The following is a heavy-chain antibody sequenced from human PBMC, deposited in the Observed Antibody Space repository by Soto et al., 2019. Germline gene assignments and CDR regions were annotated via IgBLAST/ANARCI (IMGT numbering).Heavy chain of an antibody. CDR3: ARPDYYDSSAPNAFDI. CDR2: IYPGDSDT. D-gene: IGHD3-22*01. CDR1: GYSFTSYW. J-gene: IGHJ3*02. Sequence: PGESLKISCKGSGYSFTSYWIGWLRQMPGKGLEWMGIIYPGDSDTRYSPSFQGQVTISADKSISTAYLQWSSLKASDTAMYYCARPDYYDSSAPNAFDIWGQGTMVTVSS. V-gene: IGHV5-51*01.